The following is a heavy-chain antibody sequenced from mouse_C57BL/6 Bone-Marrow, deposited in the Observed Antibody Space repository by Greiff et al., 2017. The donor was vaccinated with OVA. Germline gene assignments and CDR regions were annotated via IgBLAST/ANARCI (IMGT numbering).Heavy chain of an antibody. V-gene: IGHV1-52*01. CDR3: ARSYYYGSSYAMDY. J-gene: IGHJ4*01. CDR2: IDPSDSET. CDR1: GYTFTSYW. Sequence: QVQLQQPGAELVRPGSSVKLSCKASGYTFTSYWMHWVKQRPIQGLEWIGNIDPSDSETHYNQKFKDKATLTVDKSSSTAYMQLSSLTSEDSAVYDCARSYYYGSSYAMDYWGQGTSVTVSS. D-gene: IGHD1-1*01.